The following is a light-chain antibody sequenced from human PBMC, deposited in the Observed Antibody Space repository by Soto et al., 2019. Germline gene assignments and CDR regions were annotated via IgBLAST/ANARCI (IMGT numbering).Light chain of an antibody. CDR1: SSDVGRYNY. Sequence: QSALTQPASVSGSPGQSITISCTGTSSDVGRYNYVSWYQQHPGKAPKLTIYDVSNRPSGVSSRFSGSKSGNTASLTISGLRAEEEADYYCSSFTSSRTYVFGTGTKLTVL. J-gene: IGLJ1*01. CDR2: DVS. CDR3: SSFTSSRTYV. V-gene: IGLV2-14*01.